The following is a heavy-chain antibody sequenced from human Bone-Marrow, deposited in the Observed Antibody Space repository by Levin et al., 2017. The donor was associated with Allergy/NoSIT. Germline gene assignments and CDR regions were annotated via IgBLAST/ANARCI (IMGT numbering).Heavy chain of an antibody. D-gene: IGHD3-10*01. Sequence: GGSLRLSCEASGLTFSVSYMAWIRQAPGKGLEWVSNINPSGSFSRYTDSVKGRFTISRDNAKNSVYLQMNSLKAEDTAVYYCARDRSGIGETFDIWGQGTMVTVSS. CDR2: INPSGSFS. J-gene: IGHJ3*02. CDR1: GLTFSVSY. CDR3: ARDRSGIGETFDI. V-gene: IGHV3-11*05.